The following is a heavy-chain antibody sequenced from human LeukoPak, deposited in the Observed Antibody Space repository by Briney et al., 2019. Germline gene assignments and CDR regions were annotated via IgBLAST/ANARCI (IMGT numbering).Heavy chain of an antibody. CDR1: GFTFSSYA. CDR2: ISGSGGST. D-gene: IGHD4-17*01. Sequence: PGGSLRLSCAASGFTFSSYAMSWVRQAPGKGLEWVSAISGSGGSTYYADSVKGRFTISRDNSKNTLYLQMNSLRAEDTAVYYCARKTTVTGGVYGMDVWGQGTTLTVSS. J-gene: IGHJ6*02. CDR3: ARKTTVTGGVYGMDV. V-gene: IGHV3-23*01.